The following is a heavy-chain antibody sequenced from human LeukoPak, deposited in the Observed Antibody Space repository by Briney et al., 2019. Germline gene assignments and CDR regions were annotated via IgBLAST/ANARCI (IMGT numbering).Heavy chain of an antibody. CDR1: GYTFTSYY. CDR3: ARDLAGYSYGYPGHY. D-gene: IGHD5-18*01. J-gene: IGHJ4*02. V-gene: IGHV1-46*01. CDR2: INPSGGST. Sequence: GASVKVSCKASGYTFTSYYMHWVRQAPGQGLEWMGIINPSGGSTSYAQKFQGRVTMTRDTSTSTVYMELSSLRSEDTAVYYCARDLAGYSYGYPGHYWGQGTLVTISS.